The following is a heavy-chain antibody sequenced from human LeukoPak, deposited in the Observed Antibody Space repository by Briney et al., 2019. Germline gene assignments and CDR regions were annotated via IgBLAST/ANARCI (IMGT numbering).Heavy chain of an antibody. CDR1: GFTFGDYA. Sequence: GGSLRLSCAASGFTFGDYAVHWVRQAPGKGLEWVSAISGSGGSTYYADSVKGRFTISRDNSKNTLYLQMNSLRAEDTAVYYCAKDLGLGVAYCGGDCYSRDYYWGQGTLVTVSS. V-gene: IGHV3-23*01. CDR2: ISGSGGST. D-gene: IGHD2-21*02. CDR3: AKDLGLGVAYCGGDCYSRDYY. J-gene: IGHJ4*02.